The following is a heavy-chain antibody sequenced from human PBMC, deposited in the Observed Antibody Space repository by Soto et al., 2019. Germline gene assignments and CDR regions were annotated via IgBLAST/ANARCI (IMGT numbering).Heavy chain of an antibody. CDR2: IYHSGST. V-gene: IGHV4-4*02. CDR1: SGSISSSNW. Sequence: QVQLQESGPGLVKPSGTLSLTCAVSSGSISSSNWWSWVRQPPGKGLEWIGAIYHSGSTNYNPSLQSRVTISVDKSKSQFSLKLSSVHAADTDVYYCARDGVLGSGWYGYWGQGTLVTVSS. D-gene: IGHD6-19*01. CDR3: ARDGVLGSGWYGY. J-gene: IGHJ4*02.